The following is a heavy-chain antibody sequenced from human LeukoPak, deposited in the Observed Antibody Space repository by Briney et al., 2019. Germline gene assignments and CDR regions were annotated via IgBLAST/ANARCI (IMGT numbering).Heavy chain of an antibody. CDR1: GYTFTGYY. Sequence: ASVKVSCKASGYTFTGYYMHWVRQAPRQGLEWMGWVNPNSGGTNYAQKFQGRVTMTRDTSISTAYMELSRLRSDDTAVYYCARGLYYDILTGYYSEYYFDYWGQEPWSPSPQ. D-gene: IGHD3-9*01. CDR2: VNPNSGGT. CDR3: ARGLYYDILTGYYSEYYFDY. J-gene: IGHJ4*01. V-gene: IGHV1-2*02.